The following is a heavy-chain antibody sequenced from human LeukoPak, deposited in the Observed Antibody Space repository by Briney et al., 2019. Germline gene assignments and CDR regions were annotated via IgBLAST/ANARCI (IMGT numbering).Heavy chain of an antibody. CDR1: GGSISGSNW. J-gene: IGHJ4*02. Sequence: ETLSLTCAVSGGSISGSNWWSWVRQAPGKGLEWVANIKQDGSEKYYVDSVKGRFTISRDNAKNSLYLQMNSLRAEDTAVYYCARDYLHSTGPNRIVAADWGQGTLVTVSS. V-gene: IGHV3-7*03. CDR3: ARDYLHSTGPNRIVAAD. D-gene: IGHD6-13*01. CDR2: IKQDGSEK.